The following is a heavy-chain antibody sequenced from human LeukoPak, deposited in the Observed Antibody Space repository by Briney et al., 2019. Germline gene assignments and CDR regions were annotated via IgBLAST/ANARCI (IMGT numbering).Heavy chain of an antibody. J-gene: IGHJ4*02. CDR1: GFAFSSYA. CDR2: ISTSGDSS. CDR3: ARDRMGAILFFDY. D-gene: IGHD1-26*01. V-gene: IGHV3-23*01. Sequence: PGGSLRLSCAASGFAFSSYAMSWVRQTPGKGLEWVSTISTSGDSSYYADSVKGRFTISRDNSKNTLHLQMNSLRAEDTAVYYCARDRMGAILFFDYWGQGTLVTVSS.